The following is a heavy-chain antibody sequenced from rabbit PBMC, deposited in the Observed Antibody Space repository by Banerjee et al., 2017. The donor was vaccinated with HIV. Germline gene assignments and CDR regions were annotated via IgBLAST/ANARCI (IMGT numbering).Heavy chain of an antibody. D-gene: IGHD1-1*01. J-gene: IGHJ6*01. CDR3: ARDLGGVIGWNFGV. CDR1: GFSLSGHW. V-gene: IGHV1S45*01. CDR2: IYAGNGNNT. Sequence: QEQLKETGGGLVQPGGSLTLSCKASGFSLSGHWMNWVRQAPGKGLEWIGSIYAGNGNNTCYASGAKGRFTISKTSSTTVTLQMTSLTAADTATYFCARDLGGVIGWNFGVWGPGTLVTVS.